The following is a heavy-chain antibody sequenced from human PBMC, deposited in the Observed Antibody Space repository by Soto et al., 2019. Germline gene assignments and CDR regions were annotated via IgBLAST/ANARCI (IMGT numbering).Heavy chain of an antibody. CDR2: SSGYTGNT. D-gene: IGHD1-26*01. CDR1: GYPFTSYG. J-gene: IGHJ4*02. CDR3: ARDLGGQIVDY. V-gene: IGHV1-18*01. Sequence: QVQLVQSGAEVKNPGASVKVSCRAPGYPFTSYGISWLRQAPGKGLEWMGWSSGYTGNTKYAQKLQGRGTMTTDTSTSTAYMELRSLRSDDTAVYYCARDLGGQIVDYWGQGTLVTVSS.